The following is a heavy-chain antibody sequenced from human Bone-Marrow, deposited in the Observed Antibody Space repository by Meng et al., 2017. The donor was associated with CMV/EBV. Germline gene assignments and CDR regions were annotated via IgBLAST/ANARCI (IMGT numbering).Heavy chain of an antibody. J-gene: IGHJ4*02. D-gene: IGHD2-2*01. Sequence: GESLKISCAASGFTFSNYGMHWVRQAPGKGLEWVAVIWYDGSNKYYADSVKGRFTISRDNSKNTLYLQMNSLRAEDTAVYYCATLDDIVVVPAAKRLLSPQRFFDYWGQGTLVTVSS. CDR3: ATLDDIVVVPAAKRLLSPQRFFDY. CDR2: IWYDGSNK. CDR1: GFTFSNYG. V-gene: IGHV3-30*02.